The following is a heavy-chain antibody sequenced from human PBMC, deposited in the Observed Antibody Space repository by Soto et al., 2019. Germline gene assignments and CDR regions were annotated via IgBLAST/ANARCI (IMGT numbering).Heavy chain of an antibody. CDR3: ARDPAYYDFWSGYDYYGMDV. Sequence: SVKVSFKASGGTFSSYAISWVRQAPGQGLEWMGGIIPIFGTANYAQKFQGRVTITADESTSTAYMELSSLRSEDTAVYYCARDPAYYDFWSGYDYYGMDVWGQGTTVTVSS. V-gene: IGHV1-69*13. CDR1: GGTFSSYA. D-gene: IGHD3-3*01. CDR2: IIPIFGTA. J-gene: IGHJ6*02.